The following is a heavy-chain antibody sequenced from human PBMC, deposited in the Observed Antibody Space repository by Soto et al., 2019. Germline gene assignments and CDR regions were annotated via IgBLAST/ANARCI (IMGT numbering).Heavy chain of an antibody. D-gene: IGHD2-2*01. CDR2: INAGNGNT. Sequence: ESVKVSCKASGYTFTSYAMHWVRQAPGQRREWMGWINAGNGNTKYSQKFQGRVTITRDTSASTAYMELSSLRSEDTAVYYCARGGYCSSISCPHYHYYGMDVWGQGTTVTVSS. CDR3: ARGGYCSSISCPHYHYYGMDV. V-gene: IGHV1-3*01. CDR1: GYTFTSYA. J-gene: IGHJ6*01.